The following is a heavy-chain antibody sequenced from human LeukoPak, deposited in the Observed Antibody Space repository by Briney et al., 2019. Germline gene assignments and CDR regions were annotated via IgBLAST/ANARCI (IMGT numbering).Heavy chain of an antibody. CDR3: ARFMLGDTVMAGGRGRDV. D-gene: IGHD5-18*01. CDR1: GYTFTTYG. Sequence: GASVKVSCKASGYTFTTYGISWVRQAPGQGLEWMGWINPYNGDTNYAQKLQGRVTMTTDTSTSTAYMELRSLRSDDTAVYYCARFMLGDTVMAGGRGRDVGGKGTTVTVS. CDR2: INPYNGDT. J-gene: IGHJ6*03. V-gene: IGHV1-18*01.